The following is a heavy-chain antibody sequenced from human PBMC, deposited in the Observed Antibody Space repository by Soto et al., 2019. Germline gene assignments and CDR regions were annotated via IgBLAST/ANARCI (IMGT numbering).Heavy chain of an antibody. D-gene: IGHD1-26*01. CDR3: ARQGSWPYYYYGLDV. V-gene: IGHV1-18*01. J-gene: IGHJ6*02. CDR1: GYTFTTSG. Sequence: QVQLVQSGPEVKKPGASVKVSCEASGYTFTTSGISWVRQAPGQGLEWMGWISTYNGDTNSAQKFQGRVTXTXEXSPXTVYMELMSLKSDDTAVYYCARQGSWPYYYYGLDVWGQGTTVTVSS. CDR2: ISTYNGDT.